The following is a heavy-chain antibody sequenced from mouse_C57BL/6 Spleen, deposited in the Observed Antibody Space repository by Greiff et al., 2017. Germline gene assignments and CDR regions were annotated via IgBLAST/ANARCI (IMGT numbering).Heavy chain of an antibody. D-gene: IGHD2-3*01. V-gene: IGHV1-61*01. CDR1: GYTFTSYW. Sequence: VQLQQPGAELVRPGSSVKLSCKASGYTFTSYWMDWVKQRPGQGLEWIGNIYPSDSETHYNQKFKDKATLTVDKSSSTAYMQLSSLTSEDSAVYYCARGKGYYERWGQGTTLTVSS. J-gene: IGHJ2*01. CDR2: IYPSDSET. CDR3: ARGKGYYER.